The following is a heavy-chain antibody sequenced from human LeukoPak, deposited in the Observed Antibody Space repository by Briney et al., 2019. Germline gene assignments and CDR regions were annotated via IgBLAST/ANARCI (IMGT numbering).Heavy chain of an antibody. Sequence: GASVKVSCKASGYIFNDYYMHWVRQAPGQGLEWMGWINPNSGFTNYAQKFQGRVTMTTDTSTSTAYMELRSLRSDDTAVYYCARSRFYPVDPGFDPWGQGTLVTVSS. J-gene: IGHJ5*02. CDR2: INPNSGFT. V-gene: IGHV1-2*02. D-gene: IGHD2/OR15-2a*01. CDR3: ARSRFYPVDPGFDP. CDR1: GYIFNDYY.